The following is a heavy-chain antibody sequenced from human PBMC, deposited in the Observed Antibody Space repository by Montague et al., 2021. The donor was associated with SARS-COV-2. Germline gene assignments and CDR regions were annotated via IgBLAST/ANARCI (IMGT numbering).Heavy chain of an antibody. CDR2: INHSGST. J-gene: IGHJ6*02. Sequence: SETLSLTCAVYGGSFSGYCWSWIRQPPGKGLEWIGEINHSGSTNYNPSLKSRVTISVDTPKNQFSLKLSSVTAADTAVYYCARVRYYGSGTSLGMDVWGQGTTVTVSS. D-gene: IGHD3-10*01. CDR3: ARVRYYGSGTSLGMDV. V-gene: IGHV4-34*01. CDR1: GGSFSGYC.